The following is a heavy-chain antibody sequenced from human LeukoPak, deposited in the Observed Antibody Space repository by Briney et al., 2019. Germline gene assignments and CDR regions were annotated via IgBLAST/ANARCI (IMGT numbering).Heavy chain of an antibody. CDR1: GFTFSSYA. CDR2: ISGSGGST. J-gene: IGHJ4*02. Sequence: ASLRLSCAASGFTFSSYAMSWVRQAPGKGLEWVSAISGSGGSTYYADSVKGRFTISRDNSKNTLYLQMNSLRAEDTALYYCAKGDYYDSSGYYFDYWGQGTLVTVSS. CDR3: AKGDYYDSSGYYFDY. D-gene: IGHD3-22*01. V-gene: IGHV3-23*01.